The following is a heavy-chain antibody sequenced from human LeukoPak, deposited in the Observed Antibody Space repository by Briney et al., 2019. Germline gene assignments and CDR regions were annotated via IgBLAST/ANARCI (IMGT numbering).Heavy chain of an antibody. J-gene: IGHJ4*02. D-gene: IGHD3-16*01. V-gene: IGHV1-2*02. CDR2: INPNSGGT. CDR1: GYTFTGYY. CDR3: ARIMITFGGVRVLDY. Sequence: GASVKVSCKASGYTFTGYYMHWVRQAPGQGLEWMGWINPNSGGTNYAQKFQGRVTMTRDTSISTAYMELSRLRSDDTAVYYCARIMITFGGVRVLDYWGQGTLVTVSS.